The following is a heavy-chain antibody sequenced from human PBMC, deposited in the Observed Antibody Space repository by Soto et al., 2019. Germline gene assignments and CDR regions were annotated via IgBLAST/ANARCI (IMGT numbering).Heavy chain of an antibody. CDR3: GKDNGSGCDWLRVGDASDI. Sequence: QVQLVESGGGVVQPGRSLRLSCAASRFTFSSYGMHWVRQAPGKALEWVAVISYDGSNKYYADSVKGRLTISRDNSKNTLYLQMNSLRGEHTAVYYCGKDNGSGCDWLRVGDASDIWGQGTMVTVSS. V-gene: IGHV3-30*18. CDR1: RFTFSSYG. J-gene: IGHJ3*02. D-gene: IGHD5-12*01. CDR2: ISYDGSNK.